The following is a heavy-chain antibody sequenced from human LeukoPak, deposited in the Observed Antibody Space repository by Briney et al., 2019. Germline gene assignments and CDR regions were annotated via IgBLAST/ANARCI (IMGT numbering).Heavy chain of an antibody. J-gene: IGHJ3*02. D-gene: IGHD3-10*01. V-gene: IGHV3-30*18. Sequence: GGSLRLSCAASGLTFSSYTMSWVRQAPGKGLEWVAVISYDGSNKYYADSVKGRFTISRDNSKNTLYLQMNSLRAEDTAVYYCAKDLRRRYYFGSGSRGGTFDIWGQGTMVTVSS. CDR3: AKDLRRRYYFGSGSRGGTFDI. CDR1: GLTFSSYT. CDR2: ISYDGSNK.